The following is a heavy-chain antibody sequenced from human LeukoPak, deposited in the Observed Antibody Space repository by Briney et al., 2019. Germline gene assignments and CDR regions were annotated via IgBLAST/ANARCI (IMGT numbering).Heavy chain of an antibody. D-gene: IGHD2-21*01. J-gene: IGHJ4*02. CDR1: GGSISSYY. Sequence: SETLSLTCTVSGGSISSYYWSWIRQPPGKGLEWIGYIYYSGSTNYNPSLKSRVTISVDTSKNQFSLKLSSVTAADTAAYYCAKSDCGPIGCKLLNYWGQGTLVTVSS. V-gene: IGHV4-59*01. CDR3: AKSDCGPIGCKLLNY. CDR2: IYYSGST.